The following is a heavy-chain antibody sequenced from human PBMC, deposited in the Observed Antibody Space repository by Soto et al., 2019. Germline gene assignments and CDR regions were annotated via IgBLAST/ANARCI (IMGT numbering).Heavy chain of an antibody. J-gene: IGHJ4*02. CDR2: IVVGSGNT. CDR3: AAVPSYYYGSGSYYGPDDY. D-gene: IGHD3-10*01. V-gene: IGHV1-58*01. CDR1: GFTFTSSA. Sequence: QMQLVQSGPEVKKPGTSVKVSCKASGFTFTSSAVQWVRQARGQRLEWIGWIVVGSGNTNYAQKFQERVTITRDMSTSTAYMELISLRSEDTAVYYCAAVPSYYYGSGSYYGPDDYWGQGTLVTVSS.